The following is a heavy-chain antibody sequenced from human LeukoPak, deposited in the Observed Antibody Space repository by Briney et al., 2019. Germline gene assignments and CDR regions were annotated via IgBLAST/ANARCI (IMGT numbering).Heavy chain of an antibody. CDR2: ISSGSSDI. D-gene: IGHD6-13*01. J-gene: IGHJ4*02. CDR3: ARGHSNSWHYFDY. Sequence: GGSLRLSCAASGFTFSTYSMTWVRQAPGKGLEWVSSISSGSSDIYYADSVKGRFTISRDNAKSSLYLQMNSLRAEDTAVYYCARGHSNSWHYFDYWGQGTLVTVSS. CDR1: GFTFSTYS. V-gene: IGHV3-21*01.